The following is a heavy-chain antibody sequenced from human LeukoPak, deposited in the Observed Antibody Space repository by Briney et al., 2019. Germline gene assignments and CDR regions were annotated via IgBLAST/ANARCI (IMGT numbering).Heavy chain of an antibody. J-gene: IGHJ4*02. CDR1: GFTFSSYS. V-gene: IGHV3-48*02. CDR2: ISSSSSTI. CDR3: ARDIGYDSAEYFDY. Sequence: GGSLRLSCAASGFTFSSYSMNWVRQAPGKGLEWVPYISSSSSTIYYADSVKGRFTISRDKAKNSLYLKMNSLRDEDTAVYYCARDIGYDSAEYFDYWGQGTLVTVSS. D-gene: IGHD3-22*01.